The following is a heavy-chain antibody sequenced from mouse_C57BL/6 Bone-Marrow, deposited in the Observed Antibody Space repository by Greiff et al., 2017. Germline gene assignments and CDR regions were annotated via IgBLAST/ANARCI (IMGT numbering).Heavy chain of an antibody. CDR2: FYPGSGSI. Sequence: VQLQQSGAELVKPGASVKLSCKASSYTFTEYTIHWVKQRSGQGLEWIGWFYPGSGSIKYNEKFKDKATLTADKSSSTVYMELSRLTSEDSAVYFCARHEGPYYYGVHYFDYWGQGTTLTVSS. V-gene: IGHV1-62-2*01. CDR3: ARHEGPYYYGVHYFDY. D-gene: IGHD1-1*01. CDR1: SYTFTEYT. J-gene: IGHJ2*01.